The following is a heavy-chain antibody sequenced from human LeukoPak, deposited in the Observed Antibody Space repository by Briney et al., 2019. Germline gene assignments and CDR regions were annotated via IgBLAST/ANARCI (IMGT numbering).Heavy chain of an antibody. J-gene: IGHJ4*02. CDR3: ARVEGN. CDR1: GFSFSSYW. V-gene: IGHV3-7*01. CDR2: MKGDGSEK. Sequence: GGSLRLSCAASGFSFSSYWMAWVRQAPGKGLEWVANMKGDGSEKNYVDSVKGRFTISRDNAKNSLYLQMNRLRAEDTAVYYCARVEGNWGQGTLVTVSS.